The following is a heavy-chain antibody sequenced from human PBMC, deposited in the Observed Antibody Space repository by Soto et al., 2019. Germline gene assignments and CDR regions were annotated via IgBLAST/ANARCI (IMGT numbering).Heavy chain of an antibody. CDR3: ARGSYGSGD. CDR2: IYYSGST. D-gene: IGHD5-18*01. J-gene: IGHJ4*02. CDR1: GDSIRSYY. Sequence: QAQLQESGPGLVKPSETLSLTCTVSGDSIRSYYWSWIRQPPGKGLEWIGYIYYSGSTNYNPSLKSGVTISVDTSKDQFSLKLSSVTAADTAVYYCARGSYGSGDWGQGTLVTVSS. V-gene: IGHV4-59*01.